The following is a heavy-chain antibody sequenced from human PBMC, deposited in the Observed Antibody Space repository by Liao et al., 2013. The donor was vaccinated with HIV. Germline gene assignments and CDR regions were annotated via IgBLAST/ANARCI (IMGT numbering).Heavy chain of an antibody. CDR3: ARGLRGYSSRYFDY. Sequence: QVQLQESGPGLVKPSQTLSLTCTVSGGSISSGSYYWSWIRQPAGKGLEWIGRIYTSGSTNYNPSLKSRVTISVDTSKNQFSLKLTSVTAADTAVFYCARGLRGYSSRYFDYWGQGTLVTVSS. CDR1: GGSISSGSYY. V-gene: IGHV4-61*02. D-gene: IGHD6-13*01. CDR2: IYTSGST. J-gene: IGHJ4*02.